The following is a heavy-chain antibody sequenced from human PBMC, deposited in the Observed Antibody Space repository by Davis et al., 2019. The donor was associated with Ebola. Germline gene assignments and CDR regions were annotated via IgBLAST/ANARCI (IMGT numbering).Heavy chain of an antibody. D-gene: IGHD2-21*01. CDR1: GFSFDSYV. CDR2: IIPNNGGT. V-gene: IGHV1-2*04. J-gene: IGHJ5*02. Sequence: PGGSLRLSCAASGFSFDSYVMHWVRQAPGQGLEWMGWIIPNNGGTKIAQKFQGWVTMTRDTSINTVYLELRRLKSDDTATYFCAREVSHPFNWFDPWGPGSLVTVSS. CDR3: AREVSHPFNWFDP.